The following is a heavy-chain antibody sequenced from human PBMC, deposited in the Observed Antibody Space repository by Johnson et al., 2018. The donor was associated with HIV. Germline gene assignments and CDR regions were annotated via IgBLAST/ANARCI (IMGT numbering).Heavy chain of an antibody. V-gene: IGHV3-7*01. J-gene: IGHJ3*02. D-gene: IGHD1-1*01. CDR2: IKQGGSEK. CDR1: GFTFSGYW. CDR3: ARDGSNFGAFDI. Sequence: VQLVESGGGLVQPGGSLRLSCAASGFTFSGYWMTWVRKAPGKGLEWVANIKQGGSEKYYVDSVKGRFTISRDNAKKSLYLQMNSLRAEDTAVYYCARDGSNFGAFDIWGQGTMVTVSS.